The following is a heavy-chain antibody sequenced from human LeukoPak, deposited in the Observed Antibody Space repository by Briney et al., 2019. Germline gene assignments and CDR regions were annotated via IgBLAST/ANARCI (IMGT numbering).Heavy chain of an antibody. J-gene: IGHJ6*03. CDR2: IYYSGST. V-gene: IGHV4-39*02. CDR3: ARDGSSSGYYFYMDV. D-gene: IGHD6-6*01. CDR1: GGSISSSRNY. Sequence: SETLSLTCSVSGGSISSSRNYWGWIRQPPGKGLEWIGRIYYSGSTYYNPSLKSRVTISVDTSKNQFSLKLSSVTAADTAVYYCARDGSSSGYYFYMDVWGNGTTVTVSS.